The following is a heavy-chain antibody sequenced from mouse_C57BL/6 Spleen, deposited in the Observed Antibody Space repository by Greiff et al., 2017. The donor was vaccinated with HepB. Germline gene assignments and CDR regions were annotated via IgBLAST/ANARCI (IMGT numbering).Heavy chain of an antibody. CDR1: GFTFSSYA. V-gene: IGHV5-4*03. CDR2: ISDGGSYT. Sequence: EVNVVESGGGLVKPGGSLKLSCAASGFTFSSYAMSWVRQTPEKRLEWVATISDGGSYTYYPDNVKGRFTISRDNAKNNLYLQMSHLKSEDTAMYYCAGGSRSPYYAMDYWGQGTSVTVSS. D-gene: IGHD1-1*01. CDR3: AGGSRSPYYAMDY. J-gene: IGHJ4*01.